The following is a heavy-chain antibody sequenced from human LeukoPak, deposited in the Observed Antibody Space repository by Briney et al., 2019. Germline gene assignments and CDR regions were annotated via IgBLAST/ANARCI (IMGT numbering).Heavy chain of an antibody. J-gene: IGHJ4*02. D-gene: IGHD4-11*01. CDR1: GGSLSSTAYY. CDR2: IYYSGST. Sequence: SGTLSLTCTVSGGSLSSTAYYWGWIRQPPGKGLEWIGYIYYSGSTYYNPSPKSRVTISVDTSKNQFSLKLSSVTAADTAVYYCARTVTSSAFDYWGQGTLVTVSS. V-gene: IGHV4-31*03. CDR3: ARTVTSSAFDY.